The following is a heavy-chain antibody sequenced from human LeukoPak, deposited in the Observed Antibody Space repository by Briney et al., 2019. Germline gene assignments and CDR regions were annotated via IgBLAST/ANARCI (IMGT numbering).Heavy chain of an antibody. J-gene: IGHJ6*02. V-gene: IGHV1-3*01. Sequence: ASVKVSCKASGYTFTSYAMHWVRQAPGQRLEWMGWINAGNGNTKYSQKFQGRVTITRDTSASTAYMELSSLRSEDTAVYYCARADFWSRYSDYYGMDVWGQGTTVTVSS. D-gene: IGHD3-3*01. CDR1: GYTFTSYA. CDR3: ARADFWSRYSDYYGMDV. CDR2: INAGNGNT.